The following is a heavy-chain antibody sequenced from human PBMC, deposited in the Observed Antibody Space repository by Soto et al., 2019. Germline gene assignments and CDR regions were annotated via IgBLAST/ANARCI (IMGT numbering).Heavy chain of an antibody. CDR3: ARVYCSGGSCLAVAGDY. D-gene: IGHD2-15*01. Sequence: GESLKISCKGSGYSFTSYWIGWVRQMPGKGLEWMGIIYPGDSDTRYSPSFQGQVTISADKSISTAYLQWSSLKASDTAMYYCARVYCSGGSCLAVAGDYWGQGTLVTVSS. V-gene: IGHV5-51*01. CDR2: IYPGDSDT. CDR1: GYSFTSYW. J-gene: IGHJ4*02.